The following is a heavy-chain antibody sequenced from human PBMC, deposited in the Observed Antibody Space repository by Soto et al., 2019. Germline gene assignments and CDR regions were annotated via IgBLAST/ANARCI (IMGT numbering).Heavy chain of an antibody. CDR3: ARGRRVAARGGLDY. J-gene: IGHJ4*02. CDR1: CGSFIGYY. Sequence: SETLSLTCAFYCGSFIGYYWSWIRQPPGKGLEWIGEINHSGSTNYNPSLKSRVTISVDTSKNQFSLKLSSVTAADTAVYYCARGRRVAARGGLDYWGQGTLVTVSS. D-gene: IGHD6-6*01. CDR2: INHSGST. V-gene: IGHV4-34*01.